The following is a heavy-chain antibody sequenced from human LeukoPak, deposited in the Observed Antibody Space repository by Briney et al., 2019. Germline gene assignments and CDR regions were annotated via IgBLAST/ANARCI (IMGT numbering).Heavy chain of an antibody. CDR2: IYSDGNT. D-gene: IGHD2-2*01. CDR3: ARDHHCSSTSCYFYYYYGMDV. V-gene: IGHV3-53*01. CDR1: GFTVSNNR. J-gene: IGHJ6*02. Sequence: GGSLRLACAASGFTVSNNRLSWVRQAPGMGLEWVSTIYSDGNTYYPDSVKGRFTISRDNAKNSLYLQMNSLRAEDTAVYYCARDHHCSSTSCYFYYYYGMDVWGQGTTVTVSS.